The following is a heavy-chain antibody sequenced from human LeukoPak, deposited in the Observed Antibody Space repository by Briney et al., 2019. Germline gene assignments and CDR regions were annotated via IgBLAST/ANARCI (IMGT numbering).Heavy chain of an antibody. D-gene: IGHD3-10*01. CDR1: GGSITGSRYY. Sequence: SETLSLTCTVSGGSITGSRYYWGWIRQPPGKGLEWLGNIYYSGSIDHNPSLKSRLTISLDTSKNQFSLKLSSVTAADTAVYYCATPSGNAYDDWGQGTMVTVSS. CDR3: ATPSGNAYDD. V-gene: IGHV4-39*07. CDR2: IYYSGSI. J-gene: IGHJ3*01.